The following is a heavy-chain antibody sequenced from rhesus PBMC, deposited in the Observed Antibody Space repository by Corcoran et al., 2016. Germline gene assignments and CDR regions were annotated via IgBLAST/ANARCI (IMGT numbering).Heavy chain of an antibody. CDR3: ASDLHDY. CDR2: IHGNSGDT. V-gene: IGHV4-80*01. J-gene: IGHJ4*01. Sequence: QVQLQESGPGLVRPSETLSLTCAVSGGSFSSYWWSWIRQPPGKGLEWIGEIHGNSGDTNYTPSLKSRVTISKGASKNQFSLKLSSVTAADTAVYYCASDLHDYWGQGVLVAVSA. CDR1: GGSFSSYW. D-gene: IGHD1-44*01.